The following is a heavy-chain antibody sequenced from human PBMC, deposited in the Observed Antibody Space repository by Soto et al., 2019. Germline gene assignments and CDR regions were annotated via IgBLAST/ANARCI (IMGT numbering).Heavy chain of an antibody. CDR2: IIPIFGTA. Sequence: ASVKVSCKASGGTFSSYAISWVRQAPGQGLEWMGGIIPIFGTANYAQKFQGRVTITADESTSTAYMELSSLRSEDTAVYYCARLGGVYYYVISVYYFASWGQGTWATSSS. D-gene: IGHD3-22*01. CDR1: GGTFSSYA. CDR3: ARLGGVYYYVISVYYFAS. J-gene: IGHJ4*02. V-gene: IGHV1-69*13.